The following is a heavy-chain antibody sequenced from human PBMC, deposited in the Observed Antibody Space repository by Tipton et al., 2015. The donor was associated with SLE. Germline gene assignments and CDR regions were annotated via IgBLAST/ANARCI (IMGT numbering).Heavy chain of an antibody. CDR3: ARHQVNERELAYYFDY. CDR1: GGSISSSRYY. J-gene: IGHJ4*02. CDR2: IYSTGGT. V-gene: IGHV4-61*02. D-gene: IGHD1-26*01. Sequence: TLSLTCSVSGGSISSSRYYWNWIRQPAGKARGWIGGIYSTGGTNYNPSLQPRVTISVDTSKNQFSLKLSSVTAADTAIYYCARHQVNERELAYYFDYWGRGTLVSVSS.